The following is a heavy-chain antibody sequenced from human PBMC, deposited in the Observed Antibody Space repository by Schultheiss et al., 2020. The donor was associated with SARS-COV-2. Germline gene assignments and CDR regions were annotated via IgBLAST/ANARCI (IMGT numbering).Heavy chain of an antibody. CDR3: TTDEGAWWELRDFDY. V-gene: IGHV3-15*01. J-gene: IGHJ4*02. CDR2: IKSKTDGGTT. Sequence: GGSLRLSCAASGFTFSRYWMSWVRQAPGKGLEWVGRIKSKTDGGTTDYAAPVKGRFTISRDDSKNTLYLQMNSLKTEDTAVYFCTTDEGAWWELRDFDYWGQGTLVTVAS. D-gene: IGHD1-26*01. CDR1: GFTFSRYW.